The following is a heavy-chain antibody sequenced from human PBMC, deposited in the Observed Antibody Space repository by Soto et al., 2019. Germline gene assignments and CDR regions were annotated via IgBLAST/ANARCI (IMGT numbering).Heavy chain of an antibody. CDR2: ISGSGGST. V-gene: IGHV3-23*01. CDR1: GFTFSSYA. CDR3: AKRITMVRGLQDTYYGMEV. Sequence: GGSLRLSCAASGFTFSSYAMSWVRQAPGKGLEWVSAISGSGGSTYYADSVKGRFTISRDNSKNTLYLQMNSLRAEDTAVYYCAKRITMVRGLQDTYYGMEVWGQGTTVTVSS. J-gene: IGHJ6*02. D-gene: IGHD3-10*01.